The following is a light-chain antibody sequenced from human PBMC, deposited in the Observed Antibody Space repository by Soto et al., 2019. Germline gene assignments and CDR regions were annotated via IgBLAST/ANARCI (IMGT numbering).Light chain of an antibody. V-gene: IGKV3D-15*01. J-gene: IGKJ5*01. Sequence: EIVLTLSPGTLSLSPVERATLYFISSQSVSNNYLAWYQQKPGQAPRLLIYGASNRATGIPDRFSGSGSGTDFTLTISSLQSEDFAVYYCEQYNNWPISFGQGTRREN. CDR3: EQYNNWPIS. CDR1: QSVSNN. CDR2: GAS.